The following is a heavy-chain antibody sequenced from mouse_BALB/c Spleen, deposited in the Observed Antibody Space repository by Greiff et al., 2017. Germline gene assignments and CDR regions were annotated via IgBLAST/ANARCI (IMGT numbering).Heavy chain of an antibody. D-gene: IGHD1-1*01. V-gene: IGHV7-3*02. CDR3: ARDRYSPCAD. J-gene: IGHJ3*01. Sequence: DVKLVESGGGLVQPGGSLRLSCAPSGFTFTDYYMSWVRQPPGKALEWLGFIRNKANGYTTEYSASVKGRFTISRDNSQSILYLQMNTLRAEDSATYYCARDRYSPCADWGQGTLVTVSA. CDR1: GFTFTDYY. CDR2: IRNKANGYTT.